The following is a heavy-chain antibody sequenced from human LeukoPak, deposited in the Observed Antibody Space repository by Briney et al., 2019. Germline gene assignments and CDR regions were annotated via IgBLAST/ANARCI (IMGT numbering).Heavy chain of an antibody. Sequence: PGGSLRLSCAASGFTFRNYGMNWVRQAPGKGLEWVSAFSASGSTYYADSVKGRFTVSRDNSENMLYLQMNSLRAEDTAVYYCAKSINYGDYEGYYFDYWGQGTLVTVSS. D-gene: IGHD4-17*01. CDR3: AKSINYGDYEGYYFDY. CDR1: GFTFRNYG. CDR2: FSASGST. J-gene: IGHJ4*02. V-gene: IGHV3-23*01.